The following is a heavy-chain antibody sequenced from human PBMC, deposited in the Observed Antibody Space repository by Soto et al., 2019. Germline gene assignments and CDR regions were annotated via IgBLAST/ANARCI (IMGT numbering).Heavy chain of an antibody. CDR3: ARDTVDFWSGYSGYGMDV. CDR2: IYYSGST. V-gene: IGHV4-59*01. J-gene: IGHJ6*02. CDR1: GGSISSYC. D-gene: IGHD3-3*01. Sequence: SETLSLTCTVSGGSISSYCWSWIRQPPGKGLEWIGYIYYSGSTNYNPSLKSRVTISVDTSKNQFSLKLSSVTAADTAVYYCARDTVDFWSGYSGYGMDVWGQGTTVTVSS.